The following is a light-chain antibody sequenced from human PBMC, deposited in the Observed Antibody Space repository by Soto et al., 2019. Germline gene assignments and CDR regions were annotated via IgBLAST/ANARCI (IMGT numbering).Light chain of an antibody. CDR3: SSYTSSSTL. V-gene: IGLV2-14*01. CDR2: EVS. Sequence: QSALTQPASVSGSPGQSITISCTGTSRDVGGYNYVSWYQQHPGKAPKLMIYEVSNRPSGVSNRFSGSKSGNTASLTISGLQAEDEDDYYCSSYTSSSTLFGGGTKLTVL. J-gene: IGLJ2*01. CDR1: SRDVGGYNY.